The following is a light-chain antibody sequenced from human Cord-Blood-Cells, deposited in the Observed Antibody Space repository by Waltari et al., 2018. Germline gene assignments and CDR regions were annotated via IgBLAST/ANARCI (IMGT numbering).Light chain of an antibody. J-gene: IGKJ1*01. CDR3: QQYGSSPLT. CDR2: GAS. Sequence: ETRLTQSPGTLSLSPGERATPSCRASQSVSSSYLAWYQQKPGQAPRLLIYGASSRATGIPDRFSGSGSGTDFTLTISRLEPEDFAVYYCQQYGSSPLTFGQGTKVEIK. V-gene: IGKV3-20*01. CDR1: QSVSSSY.